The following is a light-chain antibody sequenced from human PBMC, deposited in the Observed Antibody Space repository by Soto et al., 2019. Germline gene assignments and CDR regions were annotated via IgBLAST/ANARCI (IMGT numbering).Light chain of an antibody. CDR3: QQRFIWPPVT. V-gene: IGKV3-11*01. CDR1: QSVGSY. Sequence: EVVLTQSPATLSLSPRERATLSCRASQSVGSYLAWYQQKPGQAPRLLIYDASNRATGIPARFSGSGSGTDFTLTISSLEPEDFAVYYCQQRFIWPPVTFGGGTNVEIK. J-gene: IGKJ4*01. CDR2: DAS.